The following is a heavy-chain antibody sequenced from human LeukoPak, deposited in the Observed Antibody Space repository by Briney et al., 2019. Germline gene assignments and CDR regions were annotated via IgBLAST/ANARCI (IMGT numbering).Heavy chain of an antibody. V-gene: IGHV4-59*08. CDR3: ARLKEDYYDSSGYYGWFDP. D-gene: IGHD3-22*01. CDR2: IYYSGST. CDR1: GGPISSYY. J-gene: IGHJ5*02. Sequence: PSETLSLTCTVSGGPISSYYWSWIRQPPGKGLEWIGYIYYSGSTNYNPSLKSRVTISVDTSKNQFSLKLSSVTAADTAVYYCARLKEDYYDSSGYYGWFDPWGQGTLVTVSS.